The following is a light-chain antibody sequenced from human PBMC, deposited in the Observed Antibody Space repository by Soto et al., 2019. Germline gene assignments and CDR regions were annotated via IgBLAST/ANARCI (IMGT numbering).Light chain of an antibody. CDR3: QHRRNPFT. CDR2: DAS. Sequence: EIVLTQSPATLSLSPGETATLSCGASESVSTYLAWYQQKPGQAPRLLIYDASHRPTGTPARFSGSGSMTDFTLTISSLEPEDSTFYYCQHRRNPFTFGPGTKVEIK. V-gene: IGKV3-11*01. J-gene: IGKJ3*01. CDR1: ESVSTY.